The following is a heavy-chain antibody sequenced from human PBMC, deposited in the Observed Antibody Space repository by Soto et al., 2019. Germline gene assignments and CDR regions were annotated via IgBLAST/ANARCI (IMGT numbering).Heavy chain of an antibody. J-gene: IGHJ6*02. V-gene: IGHV4-59*08. Sequence: QVQLQESGPGLVKPSETLSLTCTVSGGSISSYYWSWIRQPPGKGLEWIGYIYYSGSTNYNPSLKSRVTISVDTSKNQFSLKLSSVTAADTAVYYCARRLRKGHYYGSGSYYSPNYYYYGMDVWGQGTTVTVSS. CDR1: GGSISSYY. CDR3: ARRLRKGHYYGSGSYYSPNYYYYGMDV. D-gene: IGHD3-10*01. CDR2: IYYSGST.